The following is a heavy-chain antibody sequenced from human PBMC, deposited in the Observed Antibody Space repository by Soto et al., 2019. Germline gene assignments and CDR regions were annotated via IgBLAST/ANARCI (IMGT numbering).Heavy chain of an antibody. Sequence: QVQLVQSGAEVKKPGASVKVSCKASGYSFTSYDINWVRQATGQGLEWMGWMNPNSGNTAYAQKFQGRVTMTRNTSISTAYMELSSLRSEDTAVYYCARERSSGWDVDYWGQGTLVTVSS. J-gene: IGHJ4*02. CDR1: GYSFTSYD. V-gene: IGHV1-8*01. D-gene: IGHD6-19*01. CDR2: MNPNSGNT. CDR3: ARERSSGWDVDY.